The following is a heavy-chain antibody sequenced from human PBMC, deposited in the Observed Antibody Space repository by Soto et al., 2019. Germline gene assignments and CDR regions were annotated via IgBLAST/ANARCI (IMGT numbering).Heavy chain of an antibody. D-gene: IGHD6-19*01. Sequence: GGSLRLSCAASGFTFSSYAMHWVRQAPGKGLEWVAVISYDGSNKYYADSVKGRFTISRDNSKNTLYLQMNSLRAEDTAVYYCARVPTPSVVAGTGYFDYWGQGTLVTVSS. CDR1: GFTFSSYA. CDR3: ARVPTPSVVAGTGYFDY. J-gene: IGHJ4*02. CDR2: ISYDGSNK. V-gene: IGHV3-30-3*01.